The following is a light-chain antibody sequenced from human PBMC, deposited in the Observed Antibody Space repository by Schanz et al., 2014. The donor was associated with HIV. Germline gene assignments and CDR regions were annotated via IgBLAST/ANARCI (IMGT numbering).Light chain of an antibody. J-gene: IGLJ1*01. CDR3: CSYAGSYTFV. CDR2: EVS. Sequence: QSALTQPRSVSGPPGQSVTISCTGTSSDVGGYNYVSWYQQHPGKAPKLMIYEVSKRPSGVPDRFSGSKSGNTASLTISGLQAEDEADYYCCSYAGSYTFVFGTGTMLTVL. CDR1: SSDVGGYNY. V-gene: IGLV2-11*01.